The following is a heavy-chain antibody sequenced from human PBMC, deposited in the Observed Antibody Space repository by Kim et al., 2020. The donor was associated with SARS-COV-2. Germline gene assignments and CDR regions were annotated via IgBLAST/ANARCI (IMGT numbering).Heavy chain of an antibody. J-gene: IGHJ6*02. V-gene: IGHV4-39*07. CDR2: IYYSGST. Sequence: SETLSLTCTVSGGSISSSSYYWGWIRQPPGKGLEWIGSIYYSGSTYYNPSLKSRVTISVDTSKNQFSLKLSSVTAADTAVYYCARDLRCGGDCYSEFYYYGMDVWGQGTTVTVSS. CDR3: ARDLRCGGDCYSEFYYYGMDV. CDR1: GGSISSSSYY. D-gene: IGHD2-21*02.